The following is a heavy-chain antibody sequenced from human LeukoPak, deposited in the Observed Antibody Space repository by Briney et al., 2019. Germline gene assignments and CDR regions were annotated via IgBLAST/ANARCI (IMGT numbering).Heavy chain of an antibody. CDR1: GFTVSSNY. J-gene: IGHJ4*02. D-gene: IGHD5-18*01. CDR2: IYRSGST. V-gene: IGHV3-53*04. Sequence: GGSLRLSCAASGFTVSSNYINWVRQAPGKGLEWVSVIYRSGSTYYADSVMGRFTISRHNSRNTLYLQMNSLRAEDTAVYYCARVDTVMAYYFDLWGQGTLVTVSS. CDR3: ARVDTVMAYYFDL.